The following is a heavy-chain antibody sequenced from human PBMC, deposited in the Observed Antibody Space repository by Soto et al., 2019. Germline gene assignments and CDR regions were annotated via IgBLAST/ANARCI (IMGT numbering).Heavy chain of an antibody. CDR2: ISYDGSNK. Sequence: GGSLRLSCAASGFTFSSYAMHWVRQAPGKGLEWVAVISYDGSNKYYADSVKGRFTISRDNSKNTLYLQMNSLRAEDTAVYYCARDPQYSSGWSLTRYWYFDLWGRGTLVTVSS. J-gene: IGHJ2*01. V-gene: IGHV3-30-3*01. CDR1: GFTFSSYA. CDR3: ARDPQYSSGWSLTRYWYFDL. D-gene: IGHD6-19*01.